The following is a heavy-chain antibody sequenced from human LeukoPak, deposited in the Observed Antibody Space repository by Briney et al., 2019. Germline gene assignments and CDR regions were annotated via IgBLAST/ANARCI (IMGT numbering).Heavy chain of an antibody. CDR1: GFTFSSYA. CDR3: AKDSSGYYYVGILDAFDI. V-gene: IGHV3-23*01. J-gene: IGHJ3*02. Sequence: GGSLRLSCAASGFTFSSYAMSWVSQAPGKGLEWVSAISGSGASTYYADSVKGRFTISRDNSKNTLYLQMNSLRAEDTAVYYCAKDSSGYYYVGILDAFDIWGQGTMVTVSS. CDR2: ISGSGAST. D-gene: IGHD3-22*01.